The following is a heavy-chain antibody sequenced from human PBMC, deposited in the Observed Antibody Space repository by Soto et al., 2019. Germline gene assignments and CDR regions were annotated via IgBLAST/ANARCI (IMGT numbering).Heavy chain of an antibody. CDR1: WVCFCRND. CDR3: AKNWGIAAGRAAFEK. V-gene: IGHV3-23*01. Sequence: ESLKNSPVASWVCFCRNDLSWVRPRPGKGLEWVSGISVSGGSTDYADSVKGRFTISRDNSENTLYLQMNSLRAEDTAVYYCAKNWGIAAGRAAFEKWGQGTMVTVSS. D-gene: IGHD6-13*01. J-gene: IGHJ3*02. CDR2: ISVSGGST.